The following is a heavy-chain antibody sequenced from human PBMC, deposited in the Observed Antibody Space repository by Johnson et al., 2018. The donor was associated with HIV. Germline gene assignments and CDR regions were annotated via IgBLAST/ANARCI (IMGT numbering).Heavy chain of an antibody. CDR3: ARDGRVLDAFDI. J-gene: IGHJ3*02. CDR1: EFILSDYY. D-gene: IGHD2-8*01. CDR2: ISSSGGTI. V-gene: IGHV3-11*04. Sequence: QVQLVESGGDLVKPGGSLRLSCGASEFILSDYYISWVRQAPEKGLEWISYISSSGGTIFYADSVKGRFTISRDIAKNTLYLQMNSLRAEDTAVYYCARDGRVLDAFDIWGQGTVVTVSS.